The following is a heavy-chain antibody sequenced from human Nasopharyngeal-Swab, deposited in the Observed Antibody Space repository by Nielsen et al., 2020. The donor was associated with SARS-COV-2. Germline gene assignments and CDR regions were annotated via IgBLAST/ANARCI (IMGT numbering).Heavy chain of an antibody. CDR2: IYYSGST. D-gene: IGHD3-3*01. Sequence: SETLSLTCTVSGGSISSYYWSWIRQPPGKGLEWIGYIYYSGSTYYNPSLKSRVTISVDTSKNQFSLKLSSVTAADTAVYYCARGPDYDFWSGYSQYNWFDPWGQGTLVTVSS. CDR1: GGSISSYY. CDR3: ARGPDYDFWSGYSQYNWFDP. J-gene: IGHJ5*02. V-gene: IGHV4-59*04.